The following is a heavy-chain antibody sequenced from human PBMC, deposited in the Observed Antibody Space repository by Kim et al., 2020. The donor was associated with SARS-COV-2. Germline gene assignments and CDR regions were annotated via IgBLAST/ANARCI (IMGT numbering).Heavy chain of an antibody. V-gene: IGHV3-49*04. CDR3: TKGWGDY. CDR2: IRSKDYGGTT. J-gene: IGHJ4*02. CDR1: GFTFGDYP. Sequence: GGSLRLSCTSSGFTFGDYPMSWVRQAPGKGLEWVGFIRSKDYGGTTEYDPSVKGRFTISRDDSKSIAYLQLNSLKTEDTAVYYCTKGWGDYLGQGTLVT. D-gene: IGHD3-16*01.